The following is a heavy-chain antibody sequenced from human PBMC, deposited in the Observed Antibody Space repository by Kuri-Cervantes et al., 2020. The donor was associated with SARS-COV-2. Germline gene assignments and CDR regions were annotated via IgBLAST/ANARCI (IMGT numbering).Heavy chain of an antibody. D-gene: IGHD2-2*01. CDR2: IKQDGSEK. J-gene: IGHJ2*01. CDR3: ARRFHQYQLPHWYFDL. Sequence: GGSLRLSCAASGFTFSSYAVSWVRQAPGKGLEWVANIKQDGSEKYYVDSVKGRFTISRDNAKNSLYLQMNSLRAEDTAVYYCARRFHQYQLPHWYFDLWGRGTLVTVSS. CDR1: GFTFSSYA. V-gene: IGHV3-7*01.